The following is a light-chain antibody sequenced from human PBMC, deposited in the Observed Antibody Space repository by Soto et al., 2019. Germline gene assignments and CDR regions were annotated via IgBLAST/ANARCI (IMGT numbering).Light chain of an antibody. V-gene: IGKV3-11*01. CDR3: QQRSTWSFT. CDR2: DAS. Sequence: EIVLTQSPATLSLSPGERATLSCRASQSISSYLAWYQQKPDQAPRLLIYDASNKATGIPARFSGSGSGTDFTLTISSLETEDFEVYYCQQRSTWSFTFGPGTKVDIK. CDR1: QSISSY. J-gene: IGKJ3*01.